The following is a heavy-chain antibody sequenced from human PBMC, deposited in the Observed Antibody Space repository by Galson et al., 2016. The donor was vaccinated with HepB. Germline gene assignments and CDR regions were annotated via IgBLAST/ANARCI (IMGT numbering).Heavy chain of an antibody. CDR1: GESLSDYY. V-gene: IGHV4-34*01. CDR2: INDSGST. CDR3: SRGKGRLATFGVVTPYYYSGMDV. J-gene: IGHJ6*02. D-gene: IGHD3-3*01. Sequence: SETLSLTCAVYGESLSDYYWNWIRQPPGKGLEWIGEINDSGSTNYNPSLKRRVTISVDTSNNQFSLKLRSVTAADTAVYYCSRGKGRLATFGVVTPYYYSGMDVWGQGTTVTVSS.